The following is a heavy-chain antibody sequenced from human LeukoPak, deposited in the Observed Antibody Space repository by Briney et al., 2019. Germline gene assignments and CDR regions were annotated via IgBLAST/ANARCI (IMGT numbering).Heavy chain of an antibody. D-gene: IGHD4-11*01. V-gene: IGHV3-21*01. CDR3: ARSPSVGYSKNAFDI. Sequence: GGSLRLSCAASGFTFSTYWMTWVRQAPGKGLEWVSSISSSSSYIYYADSVKGRFTISRDNAKNSLYLQMNSLRAEDTAVYYCARSPSVGYSKNAFDIWGQGTMVTVSS. CDR1: GFTFSTYW. CDR2: ISSSSSYI. J-gene: IGHJ3*02.